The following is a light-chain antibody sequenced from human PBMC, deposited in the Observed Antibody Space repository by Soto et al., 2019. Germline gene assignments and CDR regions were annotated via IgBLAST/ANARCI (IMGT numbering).Light chain of an antibody. J-gene: IGLJ2*01. Sequence: QSVLTQPPSVSAAPGQKVTIPCSGSSSNIGKNYVSWYQQLPGTAPKLLIYDKNERPSGIPDRFSGSKSGTSATLGITGLQTGDEADYYCGTWDTTLSAVVFGGGTKLTVL. CDR2: DKN. CDR1: SSNIGKNY. V-gene: IGLV1-51*01. CDR3: GTWDTTLSAVV.